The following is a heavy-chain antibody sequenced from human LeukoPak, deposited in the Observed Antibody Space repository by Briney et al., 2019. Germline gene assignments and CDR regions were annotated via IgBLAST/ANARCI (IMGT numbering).Heavy chain of an antibody. Sequence: ASVKVSCKASGYTFTSYGISWVRQAPGRGLEWMGWISAYNGNTNYAQKLQGRVTMTTDTSTSTAYMELRSLRSDDTAVYYCARDHFSIVVVPAAMGGWGQGTLVTVSS. CDR2: ISAYNGNT. CDR3: ARDHFSIVVVPAAMGG. D-gene: IGHD2-2*01. V-gene: IGHV1-18*01. CDR1: GYTFTSYG. J-gene: IGHJ4*02.